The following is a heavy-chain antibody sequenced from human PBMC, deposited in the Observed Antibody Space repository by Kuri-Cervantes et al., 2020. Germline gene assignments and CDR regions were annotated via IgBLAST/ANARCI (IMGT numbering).Heavy chain of an antibody. CDR3: TKDLGYYDTTGYYIGAFEM. D-gene: IGHD3-22*01. V-gene: IGHV3-9*01. Sequence: GGSLRLSCAASGFTFDGYAMHWVRQAPGKGLEWVSGISWNSGSIGYADSVKGRFTISRDNARNSLYLQMTSLRPEDTALYYCTKDLGYYDTTGYYIGAFEMWGQGTMVTVSS. CDR1: GFTFDGYA. J-gene: IGHJ3*02. CDR2: ISWNSGSI.